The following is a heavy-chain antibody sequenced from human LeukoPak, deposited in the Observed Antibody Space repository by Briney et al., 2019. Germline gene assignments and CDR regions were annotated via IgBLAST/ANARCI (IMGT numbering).Heavy chain of an antibody. D-gene: IGHD3-16*02. CDR3: AKLDYDYVWGSYRYTDKNWFDP. CDR1: GFTFSSYA. J-gene: IGHJ5*02. CDR2: ISGSGGST. V-gene: IGHV3-23*01. Sequence: GGSLRLSCAASGFTFSSYAMSWVRQAPGKGLEWVSAISGSGGSTYYADSVKGRFTISRDNSKNTLYLHMNSLRAEDTAVYYCAKLDYDYVWGSYRYTDKNWFDPWGQGTLVTVSS.